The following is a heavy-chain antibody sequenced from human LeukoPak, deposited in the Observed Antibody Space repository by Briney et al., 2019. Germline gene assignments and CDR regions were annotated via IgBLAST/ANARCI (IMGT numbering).Heavy chain of an antibody. CDR2: INWNGGST. J-gene: IGHJ3*02. D-gene: IGHD6-19*01. CDR1: GFTFDDYG. CDR3: ARDSSSGWFDAFDI. V-gene: IGHV3-20*04. Sequence: GGSLRLSCAASGFTFDDYGMSWVRQAPGKGLEWVSGINWNGGSTGYEDSVKGRVTISRDNAKNSLYLQMNSLRAEDTALYYCARDSSSGWFDAFDISGHGTIGTLS.